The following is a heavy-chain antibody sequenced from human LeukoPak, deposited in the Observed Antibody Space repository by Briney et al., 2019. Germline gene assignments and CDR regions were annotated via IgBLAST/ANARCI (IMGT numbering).Heavy chain of an antibody. CDR3: AKLWFGEFYFDY. V-gene: IGHV3-23*01. J-gene: IGHJ4*02. Sequence: PGGSLRLSCAASGFTFGSYAMSWVRQAPGKGLEWVSAISGSGGSTYYADSVKGRFTISRDNSKNTLYLQVNSLRAEDTAVYYCAKLWFGEFYFDYWGQGTLVTVSS. CDR1: GFTFGSYA. D-gene: IGHD3-10*01. CDR2: ISGSGGST.